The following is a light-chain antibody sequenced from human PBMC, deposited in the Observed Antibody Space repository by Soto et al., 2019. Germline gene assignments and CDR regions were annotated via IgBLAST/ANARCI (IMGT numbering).Light chain of an antibody. Sequence: QSVLTQPPSVSGAPGQSGTISCTGSSANIGAGNDVAGYQQLPGTAPTVLIYGNNRRPSGVPDRFSGSKSGTSASLAISGLQSEDEADYFCQSYDSSLSGSGVFGGGTQLTVL. CDR2: GNN. V-gene: IGLV1-40*01. CDR1: SANIGAGND. J-gene: IGLJ3*02. CDR3: QSYDSSLSGSGV.